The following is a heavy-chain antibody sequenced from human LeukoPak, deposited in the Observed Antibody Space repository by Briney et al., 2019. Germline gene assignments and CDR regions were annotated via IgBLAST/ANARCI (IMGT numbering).Heavy chain of an antibody. V-gene: IGHV3-48*02. D-gene: IGHD3-10*01. CDR2: ISSTSTTI. CDR1: GFTFSSYE. J-gene: IGHJ3*02. CDR3: ARYYYGSGSYSTSDI. Sequence: GGSLRLSCAASGFTFSSYEMNWVRQAPGKGLEWVSYISSTSTTIYYADSVKGRFTISRDNAKNSLYLQMNSLRDEDTAVYYCARYYYGSGSYSTSDIWGQGTMVTVSS.